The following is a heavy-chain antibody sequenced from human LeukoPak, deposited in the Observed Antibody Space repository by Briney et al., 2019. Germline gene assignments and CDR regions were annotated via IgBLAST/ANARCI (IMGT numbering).Heavy chain of an antibody. J-gene: IGHJ4*02. CDR1: GGSIRSGSHY. CDR3: ARDLFAGTTGTVDY. CDR2: ISYSGST. V-gene: IGHV4-31*03. Sequence: PSQTLSLTCTVSGGSIRSGSHYWSWIRQRPGKGLEWIGYISYSGSTYYNPSLKSRVTISVDTSKNQFSLKLSSVTAVDTAVYYCARDLFAGTTGTVDYWGQGTLVTVSS. D-gene: IGHD1-1*01.